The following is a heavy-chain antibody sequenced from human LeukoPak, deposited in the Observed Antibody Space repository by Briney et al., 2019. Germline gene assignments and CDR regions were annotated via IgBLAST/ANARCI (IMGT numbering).Heavy chain of an antibody. CDR3: AREYYYGSGSYLN. CDR1: GGSISSYY. CDR2: IYTSGST. V-gene: IGHV4-4*07. J-gene: IGHJ4*02. Sequence: SETLSLTCSVSGGSISSYYWSWIRQPARKGLEWIGRIYTSGSTNYNPSLKSRVTMSVDTSKNQSSLKLGSVTAADTAVYYCAREYYYGSGSYLNWGQGTLVTVSS. D-gene: IGHD3-10*01.